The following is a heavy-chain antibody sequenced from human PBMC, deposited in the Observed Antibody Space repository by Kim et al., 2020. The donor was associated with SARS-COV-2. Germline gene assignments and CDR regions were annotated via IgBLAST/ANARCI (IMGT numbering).Heavy chain of an antibody. Sequence: ADSVKGRFTISRDNSKNTLYLQMNSLRAEDTAVYYCARGDTMVRGAWFDPWGQGTLVTVSS. CDR3: ARGDTMVRGAWFDP. D-gene: IGHD3-10*01. V-gene: IGHV3-30*01. J-gene: IGHJ5*02.